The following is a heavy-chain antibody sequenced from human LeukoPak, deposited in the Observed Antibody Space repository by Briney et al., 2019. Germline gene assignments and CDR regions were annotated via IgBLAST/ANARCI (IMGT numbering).Heavy chain of an antibody. CDR3: ARGYYSDSSGYYEAPPGY. V-gene: IGHV1-3*01. Sequence: ASVKVSCKASGYTFISYAIHWVRQAPGQRLEWMGWINGGNGNTEYSQKLQGRVTITRDTSASTAYMELRSLRSEDTAVYYCARGYYSDSSGYYEAPPGYWGQGTLVTVSA. D-gene: IGHD3-22*01. CDR1: GYTFISYA. CDR2: INGGNGNT. J-gene: IGHJ4*02.